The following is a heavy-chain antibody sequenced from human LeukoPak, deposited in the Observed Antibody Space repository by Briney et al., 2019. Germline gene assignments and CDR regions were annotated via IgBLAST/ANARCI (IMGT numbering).Heavy chain of an antibody. V-gene: IGHV3-23*01. CDR3: AKGLRGRRDAFDI. D-gene: IGHD1-1*01. CDR2: ISGSGGST. CDR1: GFTFSSYA. J-gene: IGHJ3*02. Sequence: GGSLRLSCAASGFTFSSYAMSWVRQAPGEGLEWVSAISGSGGSTYYADSVKGRFTISRDNSKNTLYLQMNSLRAEDTAVYYCAKGLRGRRDAFDIWGQGTMVTVSS.